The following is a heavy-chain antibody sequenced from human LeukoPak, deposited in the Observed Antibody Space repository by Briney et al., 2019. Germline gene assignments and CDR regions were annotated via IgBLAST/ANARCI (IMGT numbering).Heavy chain of an antibody. D-gene: IGHD5-18*01. CDR1: GFTFSNHA. Sequence: GGSLRLSCAASGFTFSNHAMHWVRQAPGKGLEWVANIKQDGSEKYNVDSVKGRFTISRDNAKNSLYLQMNSLRAEDTAVYYCARDSGYSYAKGAFDIWGQGTMVTVSS. J-gene: IGHJ3*02. CDR3: ARDSGYSYAKGAFDI. CDR2: IKQDGSEK. V-gene: IGHV3-7*01.